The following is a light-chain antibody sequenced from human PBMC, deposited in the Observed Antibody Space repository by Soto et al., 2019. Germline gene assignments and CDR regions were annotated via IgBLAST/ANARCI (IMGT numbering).Light chain of an antibody. V-gene: IGKV3-15*01. CDR3: QQYSDWPPWT. CDR2: GAS. CDR1: ENINNR. Sequence: EVVMTQSPATLSVSPGERATLSCRASENINNRVAWYQQTPGPAPRLLISGASTRSTGIPDRFRGSGSGTEFTLTIGSLQSEDFAVYYGQQYSDWPPWTFGQGTKVEIK. J-gene: IGKJ1*01.